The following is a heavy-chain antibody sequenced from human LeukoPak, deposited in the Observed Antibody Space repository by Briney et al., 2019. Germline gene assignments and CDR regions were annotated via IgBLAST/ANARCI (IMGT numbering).Heavy chain of an antibody. D-gene: IGHD6-13*01. J-gene: IGHJ6*03. CDR3: ARSYSSSWYLHYYYYMDV. Sequence: RPGESLKISCKGPGYSFTSYWIGWVRQMPGKGLEWMGIIYPGDSDTRYSPSFQGQVTISADKSISTAYLQWSSLKASDTAMYYCARSYSSSWYLHYYYYMDVWGKGTTVTVSS. CDR2: IYPGDSDT. CDR1: GYSFTSYW. V-gene: IGHV5-51*01.